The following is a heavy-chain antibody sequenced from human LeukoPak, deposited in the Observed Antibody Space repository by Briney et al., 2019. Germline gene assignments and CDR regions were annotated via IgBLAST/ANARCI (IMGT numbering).Heavy chain of an antibody. D-gene: IGHD6-19*01. CDR2: IYYSGST. J-gene: IGHJ4*02. CDR3: TSSGWYLSSFN. CDR1: GGSISSSSYY. V-gene: IGHV4-39*01. Sequence: PSETLSLTCTVSGGSISSSSYYWGWIRQPPGKGLEWIGSIYYSGSTYYNPSLKSRVTISVDTSKNQFSLKLSSVTAADTAVYYCTSSGWYLSSFNWGQGTLVTVSS.